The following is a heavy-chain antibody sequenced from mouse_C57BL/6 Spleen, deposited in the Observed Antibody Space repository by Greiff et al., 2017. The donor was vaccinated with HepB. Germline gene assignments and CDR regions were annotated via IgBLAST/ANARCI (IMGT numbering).Heavy chain of an antibody. J-gene: IGHJ1*03. Sequence: QVHVKQSGPELVKPGASVKISCKASGYAFSSSWMNWVKQRPGKGLEWIGRIYPGDGDTNYNGKFKGKATLTADKSSSTAYMQLSSLTSEDSAVYFCARERNYYGSSYVGWYFDVWGTGTTVTVSS. V-gene: IGHV1-82*01. D-gene: IGHD1-1*01. CDR3: ARERNYYGSSYVGWYFDV. CDR1: GYAFSSSW. CDR2: IYPGDGDT.